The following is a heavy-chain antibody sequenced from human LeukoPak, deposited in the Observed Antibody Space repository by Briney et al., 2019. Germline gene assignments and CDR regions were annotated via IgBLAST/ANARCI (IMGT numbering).Heavy chain of an antibody. Sequence: ASLKVSCKASGYTFTSYDINWVRQATGQGLEWMGWMNPNSGNTGYAQKFQGRVTMTRNTSISTAYMELSSLRSEDTAVYYCARDPLRYFDWLPRRAPESNWFDPWGQGTLVTVSS. V-gene: IGHV1-8*01. CDR3: ARDPLRYFDWLPRRAPESNWFDP. CDR1: GYTFTSYD. D-gene: IGHD3-9*01. J-gene: IGHJ5*02. CDR2: MNPNSGNT.